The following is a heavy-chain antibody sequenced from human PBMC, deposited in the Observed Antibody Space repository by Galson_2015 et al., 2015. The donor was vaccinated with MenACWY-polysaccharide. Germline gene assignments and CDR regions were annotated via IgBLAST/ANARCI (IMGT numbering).Heavy chain of an antibody. CDR3: ARDRWFGFNWFDP. D-gene: IGHD3-10*01. CDR1: GYAFTTYY. J-gene: IGHJ5*02. Sequence: SGKVSCKASGYAFTTYYIHWVRQAPGPGLAWLGLLPRSAGTSPSAPRFPGRVPLPRAPSPPPVSLALRRLPSEDPAVSSCARDRWFGFNWFDPWGQGTLVTVSS. CDR2: LPRSAGTS. V-gene: IGHV1-46*01.